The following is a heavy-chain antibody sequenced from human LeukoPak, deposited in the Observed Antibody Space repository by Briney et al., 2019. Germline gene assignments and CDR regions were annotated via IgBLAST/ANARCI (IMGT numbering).Heavy chain of an antibody. J-gene: IGHJ4*02. CDR3: ASWTAELNS. CDR2: MNEAGSDK. CDR1: GFIFSRFW. V-gene: IGHV3-7*01. D-gene: IGHD1-26*01. Sequence: GGSLRLSCAASGFIFSRFWMSWLRQAPGKGLEWVAHMNEAGSDKYYVDSVKGRFTISRDNAKNSVYLQMNSLRAEDTAVYYCASWTAELNSRGQGALVTVSS.